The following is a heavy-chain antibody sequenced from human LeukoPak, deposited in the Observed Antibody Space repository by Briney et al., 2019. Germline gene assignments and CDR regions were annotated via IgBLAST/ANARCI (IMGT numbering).Heavy chain of an antibody. J-gene: IGHJ4*02. D-gene: IGHD3-10*01. CDR1: GGSISSYY. Sequence: SETLSLTCTVSGGSISSYYWGWIRQPPGKGLEWIGSIYYSGSTYYNPSLKSRVTISVDTSKNQFSLKLSSVTAADTAVYYCARVGSGRSLWYYFDYWGQGTLVTVSS. CDR2: IYYSGST. CDR3: ARVGSGRSLWYYFDY. V-gene: IGHV4-39*07.